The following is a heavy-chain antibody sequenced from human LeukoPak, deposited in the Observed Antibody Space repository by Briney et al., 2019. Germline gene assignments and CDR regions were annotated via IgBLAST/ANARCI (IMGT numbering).Heavy chain of an antibody. CDR1: GYTFTSYG. V-gene: IGHV1-69*13. CDR3: ARNYYDSSGYYYFDY. J-gene: IGHJ4*02. Sequence: SVKVSCKASGYTFTSYGISWVRQAPGQGLEWMGGIIPIFGTANYAQKFQGRVTITADESTSTAYMELSSLRSEDTAVYYCARNYYDSSGYYYFDYWGQGTLVTVSS. CDR2: IIPIFGTA. D-gene: IGHD3-22*01.